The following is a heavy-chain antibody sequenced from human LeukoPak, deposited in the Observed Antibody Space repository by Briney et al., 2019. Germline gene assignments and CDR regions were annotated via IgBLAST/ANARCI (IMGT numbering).Heavy chain of an antibody. CDR2: ISGSGGST. CDR1: GFTFSSYS. J-gene: IGHJ6*03. V-gene: IGHV3-23*01. CDR3: AMPPLYYYYYYMDV. D-gene: IGHD2-2*01. Sequence: GGSLRLSCAASGFTFSSYSMNWVRQAPGKGLEWVSAISGSGGSTYYADSVKGRFTISRDNSKNTLYLQMNSLRAEDTAVYYCAMPPLYYYYYYMDVWGKGTTVTVSS.